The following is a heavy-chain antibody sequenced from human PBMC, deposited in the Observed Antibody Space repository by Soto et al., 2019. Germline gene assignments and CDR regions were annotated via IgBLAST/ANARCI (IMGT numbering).Heavy chain of an antibody. CDR1: GFTFSSYA. CDR3: AKDRSGVAARPGNWFYP. V-gene: IGHV3-23*01. J-gene: IGHJ5*02. Sequence: EVQLLESGGGLVQPGGSLRLSCAASGFTFSSYAMSWVRQAPGKGLEWVSAISGSGGSTYYADSVKGRFTISRDNSKNTLYLQMNSLRAEDTAVYYCAKDRSGVAARPGNWFYPWGQGTLVTVSS. CDR2: ISGSGGST. D-gene: IGHD6-6*01.